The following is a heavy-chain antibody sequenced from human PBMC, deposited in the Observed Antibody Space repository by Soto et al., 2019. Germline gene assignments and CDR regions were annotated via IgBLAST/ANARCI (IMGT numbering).Heavy chain of an antibody. Sequence: KPSETLSLTCTVSGGSISSGDYYWSWIRQPPGKGLEWIGYIYYSGSTYYNPSLKSRVTISVDTSKNQFSLKLSSVTAADTAVYYCARDLGSLTGTGDAFDIWGQETMVTVSS. CDR1: GGSISSGDYY. CDR3: ARDLGSLTGTGDAFDI. J-gene: IGHJ3*02. CDR2: IYYSGST. D-gene: IGHD1-20*01. V-gene: IGHV4-30-4*01.